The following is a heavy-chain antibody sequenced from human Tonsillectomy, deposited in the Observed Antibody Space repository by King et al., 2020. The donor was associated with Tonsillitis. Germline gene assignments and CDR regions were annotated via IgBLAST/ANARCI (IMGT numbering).Heavy chain of an antibody. J-gene: IGHJ6*02. CDR1: GYTFTSYY. V-gene: IGHV1-46*01. CDR2: INPSGGST. D-gene: IGHD2-2*01. Sequence: VELVQSGAEVKKPGASVKVSCKASGYTFTSYYMHWVRQAPGQGLEWMGIINPSGGSTSYAQKFQGRVTMTRDTSTSTVYMELSSLRSEDTAVYYCATSRRCIVVVAAAMPGEYYGRDVWGQGTTVTVSS. CDR3: ATSRRCIVVVAAAMPGEYYGRDV.